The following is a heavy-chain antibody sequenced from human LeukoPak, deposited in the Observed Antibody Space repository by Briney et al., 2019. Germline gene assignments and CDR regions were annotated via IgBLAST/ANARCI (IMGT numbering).Heavy chain of an antibody. CDR2: ITPMFGTS. V-gene: IGHV1-69*13. Sequence: ASVKVSCRASGGIFSRHTISWVRQSPGQGLEWMGGITPMFGTSNYAQKFQGRVTITADESTSTAYMELSSLRSEDTAVYYCARDSSEFRSLLFHWGQGTLVTVSS. J-gene: IGHJ1*01. CDR3: ARDSSEFRSLLFH. CDR1: GGIFSRHT. D-gene: IGHD1-14*01.